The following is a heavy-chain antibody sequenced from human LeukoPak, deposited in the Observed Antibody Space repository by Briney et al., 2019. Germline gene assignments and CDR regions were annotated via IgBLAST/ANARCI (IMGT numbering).Heavy chain of an antibody. J-gene: IGHJ4*02. V-gene: IGHV4-59*01. CDR3: ARGAIVVVPAAIWGFDY. D-gene: IGHD2-2*02. CDR2: IYYSGST. Sequence: PSETLSLTCTVSGGSISSYYWSWIRQPPGKGLEWIGYIYYSGSTNYNPSLKSRVTISVDTSKNQFSLKLSSVTAADTAVYYCARGAIVVVPAAIWGFDYWGQGTLVTVSS. CDR1: GGSISSYY.